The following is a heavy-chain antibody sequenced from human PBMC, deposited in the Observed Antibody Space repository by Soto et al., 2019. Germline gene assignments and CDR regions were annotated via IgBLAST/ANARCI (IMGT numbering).Heavy chain of an antibody. D-gene: IGHD4-4*01. CDR3: ARSYSNYFFFDY. Sequence: RSETLSLTCTVSGGSISTGGYYWSWIRQHPGKGLEWIGYIYYSGSTYYNPSLRSRISISVDTSKNQFSLQLSSVTAADTAVYYCARSYSNYFFFDYWGQGTLVTVSS. V-gene: IGHV4-31*03. J-gene: IGHJ4*02. CDR1: GGSISTGGYY. CDR2: IYYSGST.